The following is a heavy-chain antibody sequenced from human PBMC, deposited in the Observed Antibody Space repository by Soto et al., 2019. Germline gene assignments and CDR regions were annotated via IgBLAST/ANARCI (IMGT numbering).Heavy chain of an antibody. V-gene: IGHV4-59*08. Sequence: SETLSLTCTVSGGSISSYYWSWIRQPPGKGLEWIGYIYYSGSTNYNPSLKSRVTISVDTSKNQFSLKLSSVTAADTAVYYCARDYDSSGDYWGQGTLVTVSS. D-gene: IGHD3-22*01. CDR2: IYYSGST. J-gene: IGHJ4*02. CDR1: GGSISSYY. CDR3: ARDYDSSGDY.